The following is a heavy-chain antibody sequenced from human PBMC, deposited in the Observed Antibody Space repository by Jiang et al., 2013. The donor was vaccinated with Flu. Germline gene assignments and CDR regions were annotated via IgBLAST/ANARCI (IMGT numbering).Heavy chain of an antibody. V-gene: IGHV1-69*01. CDR3: ARERLARMATISVCFDY. J-gene: IGHJ4*02. Sequence: GAEVKKPGSSVKVSCKASGGTFSSYAISWVRQAPGQGLEWMGGIIPIFGTANYAQKFQGRITITADESTSTAYMELSSLRSEDTAVYYCARERLARMATISVCFDYWGQGTLVTVSS. CDR2: IIPIFGTA. D-gene: IGHD5-24*01. CDR1: GGTFSSYA.